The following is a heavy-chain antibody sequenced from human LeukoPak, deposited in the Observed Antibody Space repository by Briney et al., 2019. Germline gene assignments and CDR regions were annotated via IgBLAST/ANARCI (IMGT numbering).Heavy chain of an antibody. Sequence: PGGSLRLSCAASGFTFSSYGMHWVRQAPGKGLEWVSVISYDGSNKYYADSVKGRFTISRDNAKNSLYLQMNSLRAEDTAVYYCARVKTGVDYWGQGTLVTVSS. CDR3: ARVKTGVDY. J-gene: IGHJ4*02. CDR1: GFTFSSYG. V-gene: IGHV3-30*03. CDR2: ISYDGSNK. D-gene: IGHD7-27*01.